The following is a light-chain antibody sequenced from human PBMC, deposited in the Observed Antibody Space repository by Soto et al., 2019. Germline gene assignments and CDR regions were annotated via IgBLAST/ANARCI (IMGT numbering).Light chain of an antibody. Sequence: EIVLTQSPGPLSLSPGERATLSCRASQSVSSRYLTWYQQKPGQAPRLLIYGASSRATGIPDRFSGSGSGTDFTLTISRLEPEDFAVYSCQQYGGSPPITFGQGTRLEIK. J-gene: IGKJ5*01. CDR1: QSVSSRY. CDR2: GAS. V-gene: IGKV3-20*01. CDR3: QQYGGSPPIT.